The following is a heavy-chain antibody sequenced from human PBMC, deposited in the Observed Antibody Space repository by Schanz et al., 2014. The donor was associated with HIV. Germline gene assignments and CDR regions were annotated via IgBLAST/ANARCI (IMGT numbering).Heavy chain of an antibody. CDR1: GFTFSNYV. V-gene: IGHV3-23*01. J-gene: IGHJ6*02. CDR3: TKEVPPDV. D-gene: IGHD1-1*01. CDR2: VTSSGSTA. Sequence: EVQLLQSGGGLVQPGGSLRLSCVSSGFTFSNYVMGWVRQAPGKGLEWVSSVTSSGSTANYANPVRGRFTISRDNSKNTLYLQMNSLRAEDTAVYYCTKEVPPDVWGQGTTVTVSS.